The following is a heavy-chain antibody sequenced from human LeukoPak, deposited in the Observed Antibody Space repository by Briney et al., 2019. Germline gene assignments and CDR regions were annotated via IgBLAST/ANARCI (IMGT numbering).Heavy chain of an antibody. CDR1: GGTFSSYA. CDR3: ASDSNPGGYMDV. Sequence: SVKVSCKASGGTFSSYAISWVRQDPGQGLEWMGGIIPIFGTANYAQKFQGRVTITTDESTSTAYMELSSLRSEDTAVYYCASDSNPGGYMDVWGKGTTVTVSS. V-gene: IGHV1-69*05. J-gene: IGHJ6*03. CDR2: IIPIFGTA. D-gene: IGHD2-8*01.